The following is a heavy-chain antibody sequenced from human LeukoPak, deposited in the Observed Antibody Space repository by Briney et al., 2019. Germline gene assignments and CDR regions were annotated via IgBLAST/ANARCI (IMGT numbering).Heavy chain of an antibody. Sequence: GGSLRLSCAASGFTFSTYWMHWVRQAPGKGLVWVSRINSDGSSTEYADAVKGRFTISRDNAKNTLYLQMNSLRAEDTAMYYCARDKYGGNSNAFDIWGQGTTVTVSS. CDR3: ARDKYGGNSNAFDI. D-gene: IGHD4-23*01. V-gene: IGHV3-74*03. J-gene: IGHJ3*02. CDR2: INSDGSST. CDR1: GFTFSTYW.